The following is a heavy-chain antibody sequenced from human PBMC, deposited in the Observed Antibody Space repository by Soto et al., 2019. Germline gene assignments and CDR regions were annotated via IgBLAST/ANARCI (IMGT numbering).Heavy chain of an antibody. J-gene: IGHJ5*02. V-gene: IGHV4-39*01. D-gene: IGHD2-15*01. Sequence: QLQLQESGPGLVTPSETLSLTCTVSGGSVSSRSYFWAWVRQSPAKGLEWIGSINYRGTTFYIASLKSRATISIDTSKNQFSLSLISVTAADTAVYYCARLVACNGGSCKFDPWGQGTLVTVSS. CDR2: INYRGTT. CDR1: GGSVSSRSYF. CDR3: ARLVACNGGSCKFDP.